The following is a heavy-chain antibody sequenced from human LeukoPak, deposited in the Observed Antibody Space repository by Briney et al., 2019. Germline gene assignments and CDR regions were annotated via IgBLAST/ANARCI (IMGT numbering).Heavy chain of an antibody. CDR1: GGSIRGYY. D-gene: IGHD3-10*01. J-gene: IGHJ4*02. V-gene: IGHV4-59*08. CDR3: ARHEFDSGSLPYFDY. Sequence: SETLSLTCTVSGGSIRGYYWRWIRQPPGKGLEWIGYIYYSGSTNYNPSLKSRVTIAVDTSKNRFSLRLSAVTAADTAVYYCARHEFDSGSLPYFDYWGEGILGTVSS. CDR2: IYYSGST.